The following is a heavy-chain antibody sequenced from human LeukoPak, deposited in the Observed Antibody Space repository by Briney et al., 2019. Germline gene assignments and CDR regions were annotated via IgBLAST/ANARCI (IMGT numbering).Heavy chain of an antibody. J-gene: IGHJ4*02. D-gene: IGHD5-12*01. CDR2: IYYSGST. CDR3: ARGGYYFDY. V-gene: IGHV4-59*01. Sequence: SETLSLTCTVSGGSISSYYWSWIRQPPGKGLECIGYIYYSGSTNYNPSLKSRVTISVDTSKNQFSLKLSSVTAADTAVYYCARGGYYFDYWGQGTLVTVSS. CDR1: GGSISSYY.